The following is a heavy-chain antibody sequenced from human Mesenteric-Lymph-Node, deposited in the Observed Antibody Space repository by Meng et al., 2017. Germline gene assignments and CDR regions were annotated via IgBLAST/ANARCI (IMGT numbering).Heavy chain of an antibody. CDR2: ISSSSSYI. V-gene: IGHV3-21*01. CDR3: ARDNGYPDV. D-gene: IGHD5-24*01. CDR1: GGSISSYY. Sequence: ETLSLTCTVSGGSISSYYWSWVRQAPGKGLEWVSSISSSSSYIYYADSVKGRFTISRDNAKNSLYLQMNSLRAEDTAVYYCARDNGYPDVWGQGTTVTVSS. J-gene: IGHJ6*02.